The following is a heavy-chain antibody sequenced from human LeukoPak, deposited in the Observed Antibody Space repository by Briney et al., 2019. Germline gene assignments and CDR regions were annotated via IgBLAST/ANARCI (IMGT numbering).Heavy chain of an antibody. Sequence: EGSLRLSCAASGFTFSNVWMSWVRQAPGEGLEWVGRIKSKTDGGTTDYAAPVKGRFTISGDDSKNTLFLLMNGLKIEDTAVYYCTTVSREDSSSDYWGQGTLVTVSS. CDR1: GFTFSNVW. J-gene: IGHJ4*02. D-gene: IGHD6-13*01. CDR3: TTVSREDSSSDY. CDR2: IKSKTDGGTT. V-gene: IGHV3-15*01.